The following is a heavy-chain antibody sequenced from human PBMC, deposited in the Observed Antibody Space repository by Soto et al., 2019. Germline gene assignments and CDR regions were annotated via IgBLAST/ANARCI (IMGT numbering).Heavy chain of an antibody. V-gene: IGHV4-39*07. J-gene: IGHJ4*02. Sequence: PSETLSLTCTVSGGSISSSYYYWGWVRQPPGKGLEWIGNIYYSGSTYYSPSLKSRVTISVDRSKNQFSLKLSSVTAADTAVYYCARAGGYVSSLDYWGQGTLVTVSS. CDR3: ARAGGYVSSLDY. CDR2: IYYSGST. D-gene: IGHD3-16*01. CDR1: GGSISSSYYY.